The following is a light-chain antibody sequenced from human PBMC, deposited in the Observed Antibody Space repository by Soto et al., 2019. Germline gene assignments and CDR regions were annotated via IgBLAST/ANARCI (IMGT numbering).Light chain of an antibody. CDR3: QQYNNWPQIS. CDR1: QSVSTN. Sequence: KVMTQSPVTLSVSPGERATLSCRASQSVSTNLAWYQQKPGQAPRLLIYGASTRATGIPARFSGSGSGTEFTLIISSLQSEDFAVYYCQQYNNWPQISFGGGTKVDIK. J-gene: IGKJ4*01. CDR2: GAS. V-gene: IGKV3-15*01.